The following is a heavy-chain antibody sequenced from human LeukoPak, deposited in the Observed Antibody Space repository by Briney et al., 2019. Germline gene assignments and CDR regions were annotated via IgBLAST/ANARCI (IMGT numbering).Heavy chain of an antibody. V-gene: IGHV1-8*01. Sequence: ASVKVSCKASGYTFTSYDIKWVRQATGQGLEWMGWMNPNSGNTGYAQKFQGRVTMTRNTSISTAYMELSSLRSEDTAVYYCARGSIAAAGTVGYYYYGMDVWGQGTTVTVSS. D-gene: IGHD6-13*01. CDR3: ARGSIAAAGTVGYYYYGMDV. J-gene: IGHJ6*02. CDR1: GYTFTSYD. CDR2: MNPNSGNT.